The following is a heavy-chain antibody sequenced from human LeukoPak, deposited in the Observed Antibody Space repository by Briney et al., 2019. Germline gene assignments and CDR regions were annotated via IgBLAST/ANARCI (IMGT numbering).Heavy chain of an antibody. CDR2: ISWNSGSI. D-gene: IGHD2-15*01. CDR3: AKGRSSGDSCSNY. CDR1: GFTFDDYA. J-gene: IGHJ4*02. Sequence: PGGSLRLSCAASGFTFDDYAMHWVRQAPGKGLEWVSGISWNSGSIGYADSVKGWFTISRDNSKNTLYLQMNSLRAEDTAVYYCAKGRSSGDSCSNYWGQGSLVTVSS. V-gene: IGHV3-9*01.